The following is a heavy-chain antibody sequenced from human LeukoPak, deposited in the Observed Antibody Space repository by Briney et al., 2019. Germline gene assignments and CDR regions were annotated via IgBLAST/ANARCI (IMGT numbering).Heavy chain of an antibody. V-gene: IGHV4-59*01. J-gene: IGHJ4*02. D-gene: IGHD6-13*01. CDR3: ARSIAAAGTREFDY. Sequence: PSETLSLTCTISGGSISSYYWSWIRQPPGKGLEWIGYIYYSGSTNYNPSLKSRVTISVDTSKNQFSLKLSSVTAADTAVYYCARSIAAAGTREFDYWGQGTLVTVSS. CDR2: IYYSGST. CDR1: GGSISSYY.